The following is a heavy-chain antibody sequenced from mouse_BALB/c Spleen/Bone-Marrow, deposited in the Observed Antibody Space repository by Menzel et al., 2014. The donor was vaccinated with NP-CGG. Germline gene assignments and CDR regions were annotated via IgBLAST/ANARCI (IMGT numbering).Heavy chain of an antibody. V-gene: IGHV1S127*01. Sequence: QVHVKQSGAELVKPGASVKMSCKASGYTFTSYWMHWVKQRPGQGLEWIGVIDPSDSYTSYNQKFKGKATLTVDTSSSTAYVQLSSLTSEDSAVYYCTRSGYGNYYAMDYWGQGTSVTVSS. D-gene: IGHD3-2*02. CDR1: GYTFTSYW. J-gene: IGHJ4*01. CDR3: TRSGYGNYYAMDY. CDR2: IDPSDSYT.